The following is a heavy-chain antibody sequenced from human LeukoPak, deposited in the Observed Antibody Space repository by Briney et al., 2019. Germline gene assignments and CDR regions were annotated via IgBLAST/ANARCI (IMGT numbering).Heavy chain of an antibody. D-gene: IGHD3-22*01. Sequence: GSLRLSCAASGFTFSSYGMHWVRQAPGKGLEWVAVIWSDGSTKYYADSVKGRFAISRDNSKNTLYLQMDSLRAEDTAVYYCARAPYDNSGYYPFGYWGQGTLVTVSS. CDR1: GFTFSSYG. CDR2: IWSDGSTK. J-gene: IGHJ4*02. V-gene: IGHV3-33*01. CDR3: ARAPYDNSGYYPFGY.